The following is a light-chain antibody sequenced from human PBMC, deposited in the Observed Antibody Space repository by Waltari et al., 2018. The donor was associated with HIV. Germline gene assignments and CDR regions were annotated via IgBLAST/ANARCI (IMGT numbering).Light chain of an antibody. Sequence: DIQMTQSPSTLSASVGDRVTLTCRASQSLSTWLAWYQQKPGKAPKLRIYRASTLESGVPSRFSGSGSGTDFTLTISSLQPDDFATYCCQHYNNYPWTFGQGTKVETK. V-gene: IGKV1-5*03. CDR3: QHYNNYPWT. J-gene: IGKJ1*01. CDR2: RAS. CDR1: QSLSTW.